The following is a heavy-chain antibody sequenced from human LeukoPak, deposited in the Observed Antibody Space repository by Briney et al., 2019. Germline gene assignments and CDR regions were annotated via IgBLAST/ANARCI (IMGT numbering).Heavy chain of an antibody. CDR3: AKDLSRASVVVVAANDY. Sequence: GGSLRLSCAASGFTFSNAWMSWVRQAPGKGLEWVSAISGSGGSTYYADSVKGRFTISRDNSKNTLYLQMNSLRAEDTAVYYCAKDLSRASVVVVAANDYWGQGTLVTVSS. D-gene: IGHD2-15*01. J-gene: IGHJ4*02. V-gene: IGHV3-23*01. CDR2: ISGSGGST. CDR1: GFTFSNAW.